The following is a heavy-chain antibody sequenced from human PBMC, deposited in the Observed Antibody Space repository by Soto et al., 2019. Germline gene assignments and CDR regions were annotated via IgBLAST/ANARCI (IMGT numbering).Heavy chain of an antibody. J-gene: IGHJ5*02. D-gene: IGHD1-26*01. Sequence: KTSETLSLTCTVSGGSISSYYWSWIRQPPGKGLEWIGYIYYSGSTNYNPSLKSRVTISVDTSKNQFSLKLSSVTAADTAVYYCARDGWDWFDPWGQGTLVTVSS. V-gene: IGHV4-59*12. CDR3: ARDGWDWFDP. CDR1: GGSISSYY. CDR2: IYYSGST.